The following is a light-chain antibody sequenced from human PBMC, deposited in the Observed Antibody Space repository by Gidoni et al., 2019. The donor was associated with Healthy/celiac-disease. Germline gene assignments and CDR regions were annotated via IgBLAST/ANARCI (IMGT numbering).Light chain of an antibody. CDR3: QQYGSSPPIT. Sequence: DIVLTQSPGTLSLSPGERATLSCRASQSVSSNYLAWYQQKPGQAPRLLMCDASSRPTGIPDRFSGSGSGTDFTLTISRLEPEDFAVYYCQQYGSSPPITFGQGTRLEIK. V-gene: IGKV3-20*01. CDR2: DAS. CDR1: QSVSSNY. J-gene: IGKJ5*01.